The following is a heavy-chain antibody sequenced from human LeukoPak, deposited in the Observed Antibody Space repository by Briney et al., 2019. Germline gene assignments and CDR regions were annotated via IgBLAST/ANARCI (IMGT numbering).Heavy chain of an antibody. CDR3: AKAYGSGSYSPYYFDY. Sequence: GGSLRLSCAASGFTLDDYAMHWVRQAPGKGLEWVSGISWNSGSIGYADSVKGRFTISRDNAKNSLYLQMNSLRAEDTALYYCAKAYGSGSYSPYYFDYWGQGTLVTVSS. V-gene: IGHV3-9*01. D-gene: IGHD3-10*01. CDR2: ISWNSGSI. J-gene: IGHJ4*02. CDR1: GFTLDDYA.